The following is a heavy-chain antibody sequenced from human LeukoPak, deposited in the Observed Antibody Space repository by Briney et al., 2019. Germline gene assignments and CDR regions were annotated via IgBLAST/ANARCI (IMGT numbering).Heavy chain of an antibody. D-gene: IGHD2-15*01. CDR2: INPNSGGT. V-gene: IGHV1-2*02. J-gene: IGHJ4*02. Sequence: ASVKVSCKASGYTFTGYYMHWVRQAPGQGLEWMGWINPNSGGTNYARKFQGRVTMTRDTSISTAYMELSRLRSDDTAVYYCARDFCSGGSCYSRFDYWGQGTLVTVSS. CDR1: GYTFTGYY. CDR3: ARDFCSGGSCYSRFDY.